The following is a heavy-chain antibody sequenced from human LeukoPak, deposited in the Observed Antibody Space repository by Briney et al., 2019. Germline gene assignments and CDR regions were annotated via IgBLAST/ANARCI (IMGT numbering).Heavy chain of an antibody. CDR2: ISYDGSNK. V-gene: IGHV3-30-3*01. Sequence: GGSLRLSCAASGFTFSSYAMHWVRQAPGKGLEWVAVISYDGSNKYYADSVKGRFTISRDNSKNTLYLQMNSLRAGDTAVYYCARARSGWSPFGDYWGQGTLVTVSS. D-gene: IGHD6-19*01. CDR3: ARARSGWSPFGDY. J-gene: IGHJ4*02. CDR1: GFTFSSYA.